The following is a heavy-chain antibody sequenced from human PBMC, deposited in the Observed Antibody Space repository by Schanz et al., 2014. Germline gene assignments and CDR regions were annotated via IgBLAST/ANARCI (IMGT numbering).Heavy chain of an antibody. D-gene: IGHD2-21*01. CDR2: IYHSGST. V-gene: IGHV4-4*02. J-gene: IGHJ3*01. CDR3: TRSTLWSYDV. Sequence: QVQLQESGPGLVKPSGTLSLTCAVSGGSISSSNWWSWVRQPPGKGLEWIGEIYHSGSTNYKPSLKSRVTISADKSKNQFSPILSSMTAADTAVYYCTRSTLWSYDVWGRGTMVIVSS. CDR1: GGSISSSNW.